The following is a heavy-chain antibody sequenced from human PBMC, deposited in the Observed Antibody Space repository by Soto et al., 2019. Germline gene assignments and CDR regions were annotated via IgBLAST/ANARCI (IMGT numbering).Heavy chain of an antibody. V-gene: IGHV4-59*11. CDR1: CGSISNLY. J-gene: IGHJ5*02. D-gene: IGHD3-16*01. Sequence: SETLSLPCTVSCGSISNLYCRWILQPPGKGLKWIGYIYYSGSTNYNPSLKSRVTISVDTSKNQFSLKLSSVTAADTAVYYCARAASWGRKYNWFDPWGQGTLVTVSS. CDR3: ARAASWGRKYNWFDP. CDR2: IYYSGST.